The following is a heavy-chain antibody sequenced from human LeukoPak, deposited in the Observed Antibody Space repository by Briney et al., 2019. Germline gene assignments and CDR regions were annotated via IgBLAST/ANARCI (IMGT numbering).Heavy chain of an antibody. J-gene: IGHJ6*03. CDR3: ARAYCGGDCYSGYYYMDV. V-gene: IGHV5-51*01. D-gene: IGHD2-21*01. Sequence: GESLKISCKGSGYSFTSYRIGWVRQMPGKSLEWMGIIYPGDSDTRYSPSFQGQVTISADKSISTAYLQWSSLKASDTAMYYCARAYCGGDCYSGYYYMDVWGKGTTVTVSS. CDR1: GYSFTSYR. CDR2: IYPGDSDT.